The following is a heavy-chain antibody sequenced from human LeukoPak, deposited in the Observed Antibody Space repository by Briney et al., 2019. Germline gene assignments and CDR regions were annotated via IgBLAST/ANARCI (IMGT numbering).Heavy chain of an antibody. D-gene: IGHD6-19*01. J-gene: IGHJ4*02. V-gene: IGHV3-21*01. CDR2: ISSSSSYI. CDR1: GFTFSSYG. CDR3: ARGRGLEPYYFDY. Sequence: GGSPRLSCAASGFTFSSYGMNWVRQAPGKGLEWVSSISSSSSYIYYADSVKGRFTISRDNAKNSLYLQMNSLRAEDTAVYYCARGRGLEPYYFDYWGQGTLVTVSS.